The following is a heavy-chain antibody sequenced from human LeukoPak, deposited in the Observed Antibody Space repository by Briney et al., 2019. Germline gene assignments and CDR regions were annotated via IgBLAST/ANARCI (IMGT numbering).Heavy chain of an antibody. D-gene: IGHD2-2*01. V-gene: IGHV3-48*02. CDR2: ISGSISTI. Sequence: PGGSLRLSCAASGFTFSSYSINWVRQAPGKGLEWVSYISGSISTIYYADSVKGRFTISRDNAKNSLYLQMNSLRDEDTAVYYCARDRIVVVKGPQYYYYYGMDVWGQGTTVTVSS. CDR1: GFTFSSYS. J-gene: IGHJ6*02. CDR3: ARDRIVVVKGPQYYYYYGMDV.